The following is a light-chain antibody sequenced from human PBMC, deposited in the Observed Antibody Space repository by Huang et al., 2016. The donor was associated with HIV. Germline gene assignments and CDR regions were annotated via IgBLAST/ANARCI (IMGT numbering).Light chain of an antibody. CDR1: QSVSSSD. J-gene: IGKJ2*01. CDR3: QQYGSSPQT. Sequence: EIVLTQSPGTLSLSPGERATLSCRASQSVSSSDFAWYQQKPGQAPRLLSYGASSRATVIPDRFSVSGSGTDFTLTISRLEPEDFAVYYCQQYGSSPQTFGQGTKLEIK. CDR2: GAS. V-gene: IGKV3-20*01.